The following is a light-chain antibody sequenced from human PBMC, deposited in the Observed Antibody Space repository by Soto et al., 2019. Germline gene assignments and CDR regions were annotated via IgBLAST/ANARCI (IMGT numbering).Light chain of an antibody. CDR1: SSNIGSNY. CDR3: AAWDGSLSGSYV. V-gene: IGLV1-47*01. J-gene: IGLJ1*01. Sequence: QSVLTQPPSASGAPGQRVTTSCSGSSSNIGSNYVYWYQQLPGTAPKLLIYRNNQRPSGVPDRFSGSKSGTSASLAISGLRSEDEADYYCAAWDGSLSGSYVFGTGTKVTVL. CDR2: RNN.